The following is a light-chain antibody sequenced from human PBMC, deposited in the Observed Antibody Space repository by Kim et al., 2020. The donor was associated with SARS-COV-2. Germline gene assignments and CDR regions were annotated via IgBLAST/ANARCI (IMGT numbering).Light chain of an antibody. J-gene: IGLJ3*02. CDR1: SSNIGSNA. CDR2: RNN. Sequence: ELTQPPSASGTPGQRVTISCSGSSSNIGSNAVNWYQQLPGTAPKLLIYRNNQRPSGVPDRFSASKSGTSASLAISGLQSEDEADYYCASWDDSLNGGVFRGETQLTGL. CDR3: ASWDDSLNGGV. V-gene: IGLV1-44*01.